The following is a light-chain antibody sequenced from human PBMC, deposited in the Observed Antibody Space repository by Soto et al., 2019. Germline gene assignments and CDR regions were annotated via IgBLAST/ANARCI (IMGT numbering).Light chain of an antibody. CDR2: DVS. CDR1: QEITNY. Sequence: DIQVTQSPSSLSASVGDRVTITCQASQEITNYLSWYQQKPGQAPQLLMHDVSTLAAGGPPRFRGSVSGTECTCVINNLQPEDAVTDLCQQHDSLPLSFGGGTKVEIK. J-gene: IGKJ4*01. V-gene: IGKV1-33*01. CDR3: QQHDSLPLS.